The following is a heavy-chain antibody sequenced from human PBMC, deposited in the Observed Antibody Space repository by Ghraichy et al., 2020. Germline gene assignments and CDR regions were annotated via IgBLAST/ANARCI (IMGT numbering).Heavy chain of an antibody. J-gene: IGHJ4*02. CDR1: GFSFSDYT. CDR3: AREADVGHLWGWYRPSGIDS. V-gene: IGHV3-21*01. CDR2: ISGDSDFI. D-gene: IGHD6-19*01. Sequence: GGSLRLSCAASGFSFSDYTMNWVRQAPGKGLEWVSAISGDSDFIFYGEAVKGRFTISRDNEKKSLYVQLNNLRVEDTAVYYCAREADVGHLWGWYRPSGIDSWGQGTLISVSS.